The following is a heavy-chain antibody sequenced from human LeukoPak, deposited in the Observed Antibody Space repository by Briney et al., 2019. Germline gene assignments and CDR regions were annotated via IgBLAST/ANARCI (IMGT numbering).Heavy chain of an antibody. J-gene: IGHJ3*01. Sequence: LSLTCTVSGGSISSSSYYWGWIRQAPGKGLEWVAYISSSGTTIYYSDSVKGRFTISRDNAKKSLYLQMNSLRAEDTAVYYCAREATTTHYYGSGSYYAFDVWGQGTMVTVSS. CDR2: ISSSGTTI. V-gene: IGHV3-11*01. CDR1: GGSISSSSYY. D-gene: IGHD3-10*01. CDR3: AREATTTHYYGSGSYYAFDV.